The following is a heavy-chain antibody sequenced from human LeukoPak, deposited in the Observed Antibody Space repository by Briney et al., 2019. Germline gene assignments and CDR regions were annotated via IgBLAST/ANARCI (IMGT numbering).Heavy chain of an antibody. V-gene: IGHV3-53*01. Sequence: GGSLRLSCTASGFIVSGNFMTWVRQAPGKGLEWVSFIYAGGTTSYADSVKGRFTLSRNNSKNTIYLQLNRLRVEDTAVYYCARGRSRSSSGWYFDYWGQGTLVTVSS. CDR2: IYAGGTT. CDR3: ARGRSRSSSGWYFDY. J-gene: IGHJ4*02. D-gene: IGHD3-22*01. CDR1: GFIVSGNF.